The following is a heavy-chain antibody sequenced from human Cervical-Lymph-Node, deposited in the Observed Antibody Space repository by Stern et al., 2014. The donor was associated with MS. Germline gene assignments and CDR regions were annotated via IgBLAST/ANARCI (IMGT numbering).Heavy chain of an antibody. V-gene: IGHV5-51*01. CDR1: GYTFTSYW. Sequence: VQLVQSGPEVKRPGESLKISCQASGYTFTSYWIGWVRQMPGKGLEWIAIIFPGGSDIRYSPSFQGQATISADKPSSPPYLQWNNLKASDTAIYYCARQRYFDYWGQGTLVTVSS. CDR2: IFPGGSDI. J-gene: IGHJ4*02. CDR3: ARQRYFDY.